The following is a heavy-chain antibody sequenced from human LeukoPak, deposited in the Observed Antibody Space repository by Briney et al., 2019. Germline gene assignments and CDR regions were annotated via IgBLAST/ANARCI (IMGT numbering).Heavy chain of an antibody. CDR1: GGSISSGGYS. Sequence: PSETLSLTCAVSGGSISSGGYSWSWIRQPPGKGLEWIGYIYHSGSTYYNPSLKSRVTISVDRSKNQFSLKLSSVTAADTAVYYCARGPFSSNYLDYWGQGTLVTVSS. V-gene: IGHV4-30-2*01. J-gene: IGHJ4*02. CDR3: ARGPFSSNYLDY. D-gene: IGHD6-19*01. CDR2: IYHSGST.